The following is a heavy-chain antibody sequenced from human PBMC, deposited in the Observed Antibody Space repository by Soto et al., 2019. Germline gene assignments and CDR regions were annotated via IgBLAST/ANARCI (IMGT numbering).Heavy chain of an antibody. V-gene: IGHV3-23*01. CDR1: GFTFSSYA. D-gene: IGHD3-22*01. CDR2: ISGSGGST. Sequence: GGSLRLSCAASGFTFSSYAMSWVRQAPGKGLEWVSAISGSGGSTYYADSVKGRFTISRDNFKNTLYLQMNSLRAEDTAVYYCAKDPGTYYYDSSGYYYDYWGQGTLVTVSS. J-gene: IGHJ4*02. CDR3: AKDPGTYYYDSSGYYYDY.